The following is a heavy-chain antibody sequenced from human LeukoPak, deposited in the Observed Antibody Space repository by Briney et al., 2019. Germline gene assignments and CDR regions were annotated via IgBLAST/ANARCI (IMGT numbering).Heavy chain of an antibody. V-gene: IGHV1-69*05. CDR1: GGTFSSYA. CDR3: ARDFRPWWGYGDPLYNWFDP. CDR2: IIPIFGTA. D-gene: IGHD4-17*01. Sequence: SVKVSCKASGGTFSSYAISWVRQAPGQGLEWMGGIIPIFGTANYAQKFQGRVTITTDESTSTAYMELSSLRSEDTAVYYCARDFRPWWGYGDPLYNWFDPWGQGTLVTVSS. J-gene: IGHJ5*02.